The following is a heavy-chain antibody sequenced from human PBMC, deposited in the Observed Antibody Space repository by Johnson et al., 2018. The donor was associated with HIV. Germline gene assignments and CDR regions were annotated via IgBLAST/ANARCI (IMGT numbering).Heavy chain of an antibody. CDR3: ARGPMIVVPHDAFDI. CDR1: GFTFSSYW. V-gene: IGHV3-30*03. D-gene: IGHD3-22*01. Sequence: QVQLVESGGGAVRPGGSLRLSCAASGFTFSSYWMSWVRQAPGKGLEWVAVISYDGSNKYYADSVKGRFTISRDNSKNTLYLQMNSLRAEDTAVYYCARGPMIVVPHDAFDIWGQGTMVTVSS. J-gene: IGHJ3*02. CDR2: ISYDGSNK.